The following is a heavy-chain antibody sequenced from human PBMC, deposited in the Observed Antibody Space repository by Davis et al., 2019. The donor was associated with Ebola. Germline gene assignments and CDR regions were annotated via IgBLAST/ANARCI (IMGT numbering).Heavy chain of an antibody. CDR2: IYHSGST. J-gene: IGHJ4*02. D-gene: IGHD3-9*01. Sequence: LRLSCAASGFTFSNAWMSWIRQPPGKGLEWIGYIYHSGSTYYNPSLKSRVTMSLDTSKNQFSLKLSSVTAADTAVYYCARGNPFEDYWGQGTLVTVSS. CDR1: GFTFSNAW. CDR3: ARGNPFEDY. V-gene: IGHV4-28*03.